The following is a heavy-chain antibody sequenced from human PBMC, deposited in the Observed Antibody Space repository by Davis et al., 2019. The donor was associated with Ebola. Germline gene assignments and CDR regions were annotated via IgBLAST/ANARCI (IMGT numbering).Heavy chain of an antibody. J-gene: IGHJ6*02. V-gene: IGHV3-30*04. CDR3: ARLRLVYYGMDV. D-gene: IGHD3-16*01. CDR1: GFTFSSYS. CDR2: ISYDGSNE. Sequence: GGSLRLSCVASGFTFSSYSMNWVRQAPGKGLEWVAVISYDGSNEYYADSVKGRFTISRDNSKNTLYLQMNSLRAEDTAVYYCARLRLVYYGMDVWGQGTTVTVSS.